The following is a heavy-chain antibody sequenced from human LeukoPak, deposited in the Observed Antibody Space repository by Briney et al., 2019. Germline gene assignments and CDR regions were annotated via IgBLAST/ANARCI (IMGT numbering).Heavy chain of an antibody. CDR3: ARGMVRGDTIDY. Sequence: KASETLSLTCTVSGGSISSYYWSWIRQPAGKGLEWIGRIYTSGSTNYNPSLKSRVIMSVDTSKNQFSLKLSSVTAADTAVYYCARGMVRGDTIDYWGQGTLVTVSS. D-gene: IGHD2-21*01. CDR1: GGSISSYY. V-gene: IGHV4-4*07. J-gene: IGHJ4*02. CDR2: IYTSGST.